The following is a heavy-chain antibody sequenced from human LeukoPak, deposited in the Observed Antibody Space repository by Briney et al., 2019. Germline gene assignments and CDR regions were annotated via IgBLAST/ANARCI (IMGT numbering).Heavy chain of an antibody. CDR1: GFNFYDYH. CDR3: ATHLGSGWYLDY. CDR2: ISYDGSNR. V-gene: IGHV3-30*03. J-gene: IGHJ4*01. D-gene: IGHD6-19*01. Sequence: GGSLRLSCAASGFNFYDYHMHWVRQAPGKGLEWVAVISYDGSNRYNADSVEGRFTISRDTSKNTLYLQMNSLTAEDTAVYYCATHLGSGWYLDYWGHGTLVTVSS.